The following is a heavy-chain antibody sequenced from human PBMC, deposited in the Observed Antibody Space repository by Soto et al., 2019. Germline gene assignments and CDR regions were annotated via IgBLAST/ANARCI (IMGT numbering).Heavy chain of an antibody. Sequence: ASVKVSCKASGYTFTSYYMHWVRQAPGQGLEWMGIINPSGGSTSYAQKFQGRVTMTRDTSTSTVYVELSSLRSEDTAVYYCARDLVPSRQPQYYHYGMDVWGQGTTVTVSS. CDR3: ARDLVPSRQPQYYHYGMDV. J-gene: IGHJ6*02. CDR2: INPSGGST. V-gene: IGHV1-46*01. CDR1: GYTFTSYY. D-gene: IGHD6-6*01.